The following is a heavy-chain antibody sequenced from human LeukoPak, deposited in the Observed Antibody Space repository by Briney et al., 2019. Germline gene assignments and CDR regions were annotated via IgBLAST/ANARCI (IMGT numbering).Heavy chain of an antibody. V-gene: IGHV5-51*01. CDR2: IYPGDSDT. D-gene: IGHD6-19*01. Sequence: GESLKVSCKGSGYSFSNYWIAWVRQMPGKGLEWMGIIYPGDSDTSYSPSFQGQVTISADKSISTAYLQWSSLKASDTAMYYCARREIGSGWYKVDYWGQGTLVTVSS. CDR1: GYSFSNYW. CDR3: ARREIGSGWYKVDY. J-gene: IGHJ4*02.